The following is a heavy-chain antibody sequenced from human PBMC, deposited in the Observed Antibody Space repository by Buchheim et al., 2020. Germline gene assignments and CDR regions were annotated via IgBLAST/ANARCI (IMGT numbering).Heavy chain of an antibody. CDR2: INPSGGRP. Sequence: QVQLVQSGAEVKKPGASVKVSCKASGYTFTSYYMHWVRQAPGQGLEWMGIINPSGGRPSYAQKFQGRVTMTRETAPGTANMELISLRSEDTAVYYCARDGGDSFDPWGQGTL. D-gene: IGHD3-16*01. CDR3: ARDGGDSFDP. J-gene: IGHJ5*02. CDR1: GYTFTSYY. V-gene: IGHV1-46*01.